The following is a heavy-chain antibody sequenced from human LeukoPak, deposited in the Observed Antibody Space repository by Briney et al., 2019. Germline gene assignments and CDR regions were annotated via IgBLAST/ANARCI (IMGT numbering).Heavy chain of an antibody. CDR3: ARDHRSSSSWYYYYYGMDV. J-gene: IGHJ6*02. V-gene: IGHV3-33*01. D-gene: IGHD6-13*01. Sequence: GRSLRHSCAASGFTFSSYGMHWVRQAPGKGLEWVAVTWYDGSNKYYADSVKGRFTISRDNSKNTLYLQMNSLRAEDTAVYYWARDHRSSSSWYYYYYGMDVWGQGTTVTVSS. CDR1: GFTFSSYG. CDR2: TWYDGSNK.